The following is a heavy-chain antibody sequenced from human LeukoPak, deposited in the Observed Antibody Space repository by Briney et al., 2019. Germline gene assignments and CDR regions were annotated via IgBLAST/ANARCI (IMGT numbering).Heavy chain of an antibody. CDR1: GFTFDDYA. Sequence: GESLKISCAASGFTFDDYAMHWVRQGPGKSLEWVSLINENGDIAYSGDSGRGRFTVSRDNARNSLYLQMNSLTTEDTALYYCAKARWEPNFDYWGQGTLVTVSS. D-gene: IGHD1-26*01. J-gene: IGHJ4*02. V-gene: IGHV3-43*02. CDR2: INENGDIA. CDR3: AKARWEPNFDY.